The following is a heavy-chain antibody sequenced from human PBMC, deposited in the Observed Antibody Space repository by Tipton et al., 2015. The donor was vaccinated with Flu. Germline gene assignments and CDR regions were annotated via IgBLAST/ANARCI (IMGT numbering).Heavy chain of an antibody. CDR2: IYTTGSV. V-gene: IGHV4-61*02. J-gene: IGHJ4*02. CDR1: GGFITSGSYY. CDR3: ARSPSYSGSGIYPYYFDD. Sequence: TLSLTCSISGGFITSGSYYWSWIRQSAGGGLEWIGRIYTTGSVNYNPSLRGRVTIAGDTSRNHFSLQLTSVTAADTAVYFCARSPSYSGSGIYPYYFDDWGQGPLVTVAS. D-gene: IGHD3-10*01.